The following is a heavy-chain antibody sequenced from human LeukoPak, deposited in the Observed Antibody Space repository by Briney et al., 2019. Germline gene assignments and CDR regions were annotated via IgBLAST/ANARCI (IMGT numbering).Heavy chain of an antibody. CDR3: AKGPWIQEVYFGY. Sequence: PGGSLRLSCAASGFTFSSYAMSWVRQAPGKGLEWVSAISGSGGSTYYADSVKGRFTISRDNSRNTLYLQMNSLRAEDTAVYYCAKGPWIQEVYFGYWGQGTLVTVSS. CDR1: GFTFSSYA. CDR2: ISGSGGST. V-gene: IGHV3-23*01. J-gene: IGHJ4*02. D-gene: IGHD5-18*01.